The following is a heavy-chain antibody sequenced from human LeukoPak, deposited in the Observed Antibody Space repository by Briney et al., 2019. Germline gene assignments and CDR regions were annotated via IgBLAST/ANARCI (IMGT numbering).Heavy chain of an antibody. CDR2: IYYSGST. Sequence: PSETLSLTCTVSGGSISSYYWSWIRQPPGRGLEWIGYIYYSGSTNYNPSLKSRVTISVDTSKNQFSLKLSSVTAADTAVYYCARRGLHRRAFDIWGQGTMVTVSS. V-gene: IGHV4-59*01. CDR3: ARRGLHRRAFDI. D-gene: IGHD3-16*01. J-gene: IGHJ3*02. CDR1: GGSISSYY.